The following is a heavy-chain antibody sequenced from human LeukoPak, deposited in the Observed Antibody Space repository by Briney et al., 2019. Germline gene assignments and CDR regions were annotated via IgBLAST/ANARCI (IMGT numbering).Heavy chain of an antibody. Sequence: PGGSLRLSCAASGFTFSSYGMHWVRQAPGKGLEWVAVISYDGSNKYYADSVKGRFTISRDNSKNTLYLQMNSLRAEDTAVYYCVKDALVLRYFDWLLDYWGQGTLVTVSS. J-gene: IGHJ4*02. V-gene: IGHV3-30*18. CDR2: ISYDGSNK. D-gene: IGHD3-9*01. CDR1: GFTFSSYG. CDR3: VKDALVLRYFDWLLDY.